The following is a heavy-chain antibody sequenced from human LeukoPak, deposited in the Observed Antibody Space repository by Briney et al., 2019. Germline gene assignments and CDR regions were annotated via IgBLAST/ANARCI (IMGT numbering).Heavy chain of an antibody. CDR3: AKGGITMVRGEGQFDY. D-gene: IGHD3-10*01. V-gene: IGHV3-30*02. CDR1: GFTFSSYA. CDR2: IRYDGSSK. J-gene: IGHJ4*02. Sequence: PGGSLRLSCAASGFTFSSYAMHWVRQAPGKGLEWVAFIRYDGSSKYYVDSVKGRFTISRDNSKNTLYLQMNSLRAEDTAVYFCAKGGITMVRGEGQFDYWGQGTLVTVSS.